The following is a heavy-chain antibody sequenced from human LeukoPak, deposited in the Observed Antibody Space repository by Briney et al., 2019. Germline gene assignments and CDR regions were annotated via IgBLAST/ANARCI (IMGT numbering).Heavy chain of an antibody. V-gene: IGHV3-23*01. D-gene: IGHD2-15*01. J-gene: IGHJ5*02. Sequence: GGSLRLSCAASGFTFSSYAMSWVRQAPGKGLEWVSAISGSGGSTYYADSVKGRFTISRDNSKNTLYLQMNSLRAEDTAVYYCAKELGYCSGGSCYSCPNWFDTWGQGTLVTVSS. CDR1: GFTFSSYA. CDR3: AKELGYCSGGSCYSCPNWFDT. CDR2: ISGSGGST.